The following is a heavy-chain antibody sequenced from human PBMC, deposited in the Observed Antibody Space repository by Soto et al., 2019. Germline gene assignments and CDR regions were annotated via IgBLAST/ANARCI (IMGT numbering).Heavy chain of an antibody. CDR2: ISSSSSTI. CDR3: AREIGRETDRDSADDAFDI. V-gene: IGHV3-48*01. CDR1: GFTFSSYS. Sequence: EVQLVESGGGLVQPRGSLRLSCAASGFTFSSYSMNWVRQAPGKGLEWVSYISSSSSTIYYADSVKGRFTISRDNAKNSLYLQMNSLRAEDTAVYYCAREIGRETDRDSADDAFDIWGQGTMVTVSS. J-gene: IGHJ3*02. D-gene: IGHD2-21*02.